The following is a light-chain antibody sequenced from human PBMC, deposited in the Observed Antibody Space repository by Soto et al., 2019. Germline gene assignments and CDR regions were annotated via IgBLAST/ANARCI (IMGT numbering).Light chain of an antibody. CDR1: QTVRNNY. V-gene: IGKV3-20*01. CDR2: DAS. J-gene: IGKJ4*01. CDR3: QQFSSYPLT. Sequence: VLTQSPGTVSLSPGERATLSCRASQTVRNNYLAWYQQKPGQAPRLLIYDASSRATGIPDRFSGGGSGTDFTLTISRLEPEDFAVYYCQQFSSYPLTCGGGT.